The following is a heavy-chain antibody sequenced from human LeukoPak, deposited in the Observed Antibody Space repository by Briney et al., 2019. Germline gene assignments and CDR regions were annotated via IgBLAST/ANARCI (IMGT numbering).Heavy chain of an antibody. D-gene: IGHD1-26*01. CDR3: ARERELPPSIDY. CDR1: GFTVSGNY. V-gene: IGHV3-53*01. CDR2: IYSGGST. J-gene: IGHJ4*02. Sequence: GGSLRLSCAASGFTVSGNYMSWVRQAPGKGLGWVSVIYSGGSTYYADSVKGRFTISRDNAKNSLYLQMNSLRAEDTAVYYCARERELPPSIDYWGQGTLVTVSS.